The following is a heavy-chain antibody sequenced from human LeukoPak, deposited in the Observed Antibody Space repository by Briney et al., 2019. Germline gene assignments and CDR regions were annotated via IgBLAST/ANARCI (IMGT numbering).Heavy chain of an antibody. D-gene: IGHD2-15*01. J-gene: IGHJ4*02. CDR1: GGSISTSGYF. V-gene: IGHV4-39*01. CDR3: ARRYCSGGSCYPEGN. Sequence: PSETLSLTCTVSGGSISTSGYFWEWIRQPPGMGLEWIATVSYSGSTQYNPSLSSRVTISLDTSKNQFSLKVTSVTAADTAVYYCARRYCSGGSCYPEGNWGQGTLVTVSS. CDR2: VSYSGST.